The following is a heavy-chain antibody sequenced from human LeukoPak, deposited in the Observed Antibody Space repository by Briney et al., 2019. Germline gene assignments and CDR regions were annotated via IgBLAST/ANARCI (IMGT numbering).Heavy chain of an antibody. Sequence: TGGSLRLSCAASGFTVSDYYMSWIRQAPGKGLEWISYLSSSGSHTNFADSMEGRFTISRDNAKNSLYLQMNSLRVEDTAVYYCARDGYGALRFDCWGQGTLVTVSS. CDR1: GFTVSDYY. CDR2: LSSSGSHT. J-gene: IGHJ4*02. D-gene: IGHD4/OR15-4a*01. V-gene: IGHV3-11*06. CDR3: ARDGYGALRFDC.